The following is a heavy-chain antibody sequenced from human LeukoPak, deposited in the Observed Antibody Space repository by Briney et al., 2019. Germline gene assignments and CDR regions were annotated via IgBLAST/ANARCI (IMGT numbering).Heavy chain of an antibody. CDR3: ARQGPAGRVRGYFDY. Sequence: SETLSLTCTVSGGSINSYYWSWIRQPPGKGLEWIGYIYYSGSTNYNPSLKSRVTISVDTSKNQFSLRLSSVTAADTAVYYCARQGPAGRVRGYFDYWGQGTLVTVSS. D-gene: IGHD3-10*01. CDR1: GGSINSYY. V-gene: IGHV4-59*08. CDR2: IYYSGST. J-gene: IGHJ4*02.